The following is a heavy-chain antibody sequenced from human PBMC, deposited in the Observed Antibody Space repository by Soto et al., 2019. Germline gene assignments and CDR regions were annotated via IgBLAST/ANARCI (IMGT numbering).Heavy chain of an antibody. Sequence: EVHLVESGGGLVKPGGSLTLSCSASEFTFSSYTMNCVRQAPRKGLEWVSSISSGSSYIYSADSVTGRFTISTDDAMNARYPQSNSPRADDTAVYYWARERSYDTSASQHWYCVLLGRGTLVTVSS. V-gene: IGHV3-21*01. D-gene: IGHD3-22*01. CDR1: EFTFSSYT. J-gene: IGHJ2*01. CDR3: ARERSYDTSASQHWYCVL. CDR2: ISSGSSYI.